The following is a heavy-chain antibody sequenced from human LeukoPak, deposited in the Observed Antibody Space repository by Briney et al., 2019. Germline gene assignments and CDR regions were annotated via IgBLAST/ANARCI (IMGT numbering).Heavy chain of an antibody. D-gene: IGHD3-10*01. V-gene: IGHV3-23*01. Sequence: GGSLRLSCAASGFTFGSYGMSWVRQAPGKGLEWVSAISGSGGSTYYADSVKGRFTISRDNAKNSLYLQMSSLKSDDTAVYYCARQRRVRGAKEVYYYYYYYMDVWGKGTTVTISS. CDR3: ARQRRVRGAKEVYYYYYYYMDV. CDR2: ISGSGGST. J-gene: IGHJ6*03. CDR1: GFTFGSYG.